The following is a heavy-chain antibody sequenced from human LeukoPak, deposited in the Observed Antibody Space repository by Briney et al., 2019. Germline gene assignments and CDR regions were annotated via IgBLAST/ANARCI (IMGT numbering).Heavy chain of an antibody. CDR3: ARDSSSWYPRYYFDY. Sequence: PGGSLRLSRAASGFTFSSYGMHWVRQAPGKGLEWVAVIWYDGSNKYYADSVKGRFTISRDNSKNTLYLQMNSLRAEDTAVYYCARDSSSWYPRYYFDYWGQGTLVTVSS. V-gene: IGHV3-33*01. CDR1: GFTFSSYG. J-gene: IGHJ4*02. D-gene: IGHD6-13*01. CDR2: IWYDGSNK.